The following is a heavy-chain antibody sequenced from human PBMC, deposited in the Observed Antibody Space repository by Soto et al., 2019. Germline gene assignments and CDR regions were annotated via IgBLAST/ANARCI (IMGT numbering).Heavy chain of an antibody. D-gene: IGHD6-13*01. V-gene: IGHV3-23*01. CDR2: ISGSGGST. Sequence: PRASPTLASAAYGFPFRSYAINSVSQAPGKGLEWVSAISGSGGSTYYADSVKGRFTISRDNSKNTLYLQMNSLRAEDTAVYYCAKENGYSSSWFEFDYWGQGTLVTVSS. J-gene: IGHJ4*02. CDR1: GFPFRSYA. CDR3: AKENGYSSSWFEFDY.